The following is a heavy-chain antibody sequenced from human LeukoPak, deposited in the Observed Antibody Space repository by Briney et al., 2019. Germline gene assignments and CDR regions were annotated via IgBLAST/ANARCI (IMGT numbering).Heavy chain of an antibody. CDR2: IIPILGIA. D-gene: IGHD3-10*01. CDR1: GGTFSSYA. V-gene: IGHV1-69*04. J-gene: IGHJ3*02. Sequence: ASVKVSCKASGGTFSSYAISWVRQAPGQGLEWMGRIIPILGIANYAQKFQGRVTITADKSTSTAYMELSSLRSEDTAVYYCARTYGSGSYPTDPDTFDIWGQGTMVTVSS. CDR3: ARTYGSGSYPTDPDTFDI.